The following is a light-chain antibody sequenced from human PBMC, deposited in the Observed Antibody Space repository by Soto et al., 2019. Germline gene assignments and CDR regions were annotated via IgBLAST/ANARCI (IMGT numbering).Light chain of an antibody. CDR3: QQHNNWPQT. Sequence: EIVMTQSPVTLSVSPGERATLSCRASQSVSSKFAWYQHKPGQAPSLLIYGASTRATGIPARFSGSRSGTEFTLNISSLKSEDFAVYYCQQHNNWPQTFGKGTKLEIK. CDR2: GAS. V-gene: IGKV3-15*01. J-gene: IGKJ2*01. CDR1: QSVSSK.